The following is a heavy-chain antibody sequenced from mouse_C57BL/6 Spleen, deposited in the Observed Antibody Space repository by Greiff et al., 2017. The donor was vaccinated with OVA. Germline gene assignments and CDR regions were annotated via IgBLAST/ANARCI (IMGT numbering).Heavy chain of an antibody. Sequence: QVQLQQPGAELVMPGASVKLSCKASGYTFTSYWMHWVKQRPGQGLEWIGEIDPSDSYTNYNQKFKGKSTLTVDKSSSTAYMQLSSLTSEDSAVYYCAREERGYWYFDGGGTGTTVTVSS. CDR3: AREERGYWYFDG. V-gene: IGHV1-69*01. J-gene: IGHJ1*03. CDR1: GYTFTSYW. CDR2: IDPSDSYT.